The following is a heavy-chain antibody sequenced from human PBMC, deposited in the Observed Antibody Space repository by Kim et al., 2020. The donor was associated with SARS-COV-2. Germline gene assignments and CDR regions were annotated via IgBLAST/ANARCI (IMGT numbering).Heavy chain of an antibody. V-gene: IGHV3-21*04. D-gene: IGHD3-22*01. CDR3: ARDSKCQVVVKSYGTDDY. J-gene: IGHJ4*01. CDR2: ISGSGSCT. Sequence: GGSLRLSCAASGFTFSSYSMSWVRQAPGKGLEWVSSISGSGSCTYYADSVKGRFTISRDNAKNSLYLQMNSLRAEDTAVYYCARDSKCQVVVKSYGTDDYWGQGTLVTVSS. CDR1: GFTFSSYS.